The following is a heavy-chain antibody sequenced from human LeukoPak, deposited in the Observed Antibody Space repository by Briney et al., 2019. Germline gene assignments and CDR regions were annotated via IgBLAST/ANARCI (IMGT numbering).Heavy chain of an antibody. Sequence: GSLILSCAASGFTFSSYAMHWVRQAPGKGLEWVAVISYDGSNKYYADSVKGRFTISRGNSKNTLYLQMNSLRAEDTAVYYCARDRSGSYSAESDYYYYGMDVWGQGTTVTVSS. V-gene: IGHV3-30-3*01. CDR1: GFTFSSYA. CDR2: ISYDGSNK. D-gene: IGHD1-26*01. CDR3: ARDRSGSYSAESDYYYYGMDV. J-gene: IGHJ6*02.